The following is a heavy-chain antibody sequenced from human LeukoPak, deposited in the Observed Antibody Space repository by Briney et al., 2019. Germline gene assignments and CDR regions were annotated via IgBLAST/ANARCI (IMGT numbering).Heavy chain of an antibody. V-gene: IGHV1-8*01. CDR1: GYTFTSYE. CDR3: ARVQGWVRGEIYYMDV. D-gene: IGHD3-10*01. Sequence: ASVKVSCKASGYTFTSYEINWVRQATGQGLEWRGWMNPNSGNTGYAQKFQGRVTMTRNTSISTAYMELSSLRSEDTAVYYCARVQGWVRGEIYYMDVWGKGTTVTVSS. CDR2: MNPNSGNT. J-gene: IGHJ6*03.